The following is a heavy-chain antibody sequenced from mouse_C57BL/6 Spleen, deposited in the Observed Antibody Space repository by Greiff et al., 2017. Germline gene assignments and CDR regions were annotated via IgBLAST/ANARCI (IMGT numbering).Heavy chain of an antibody. J-gene: IGHJ4*01. CDR1: GYTFTSYW. CDR2: IDPSGGYT. V-gene: IGHV1-50*01. CDR3: SRNSNGMDY. Sequence: VQLQQPGAELVKPGASVKLSCKASGYTFTSYWMQWVKQRPGQGLEWMGGIDPSGGYTNSNEKFKGKATLTVDKSSSTAYMQLSSLTSEDSAVYCCSRNSNGMDYWGQGTSVTVSS.